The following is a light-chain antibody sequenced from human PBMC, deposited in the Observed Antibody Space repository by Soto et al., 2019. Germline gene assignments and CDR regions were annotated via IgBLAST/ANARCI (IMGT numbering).Light chain of an antibody. Sequence: EIVMTQSPATLSVSPGERATLSCRASQSVANRLAWYQHTPGQAPRLLIYGATYRATGVPAKFSGSGSGKEFTLTITSLQSEDFALYYCQQYIDWPRTFGQGTKVDI. CDR2: GAT. CDR3: QQYIDWPRT. CDR1: QSVANR. J-gene: IGKJ1*01. V-gene: IGKV3-15*01.